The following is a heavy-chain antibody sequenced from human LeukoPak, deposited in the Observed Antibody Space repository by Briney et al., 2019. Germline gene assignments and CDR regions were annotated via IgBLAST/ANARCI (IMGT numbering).Heavy chain of an antibody. J-gene: IGHJ4*02. V-gene: IGHV4-38-2*02. CDR1: GYSISSGYY. CDR3: ARTGIAARRPADY. D-gene: IGHD6-6*01. Sequence: SETLSLTCTVSGYSISSGYYWGWIRQPPGKGLEWIGSIYHSGSTYYNPSLKSRVTISVDTSKNQFSLKLSSVTAADTAVYYXARTGIAARRPADYWGQGTLVTVSS. CDR2: IYHSGST.